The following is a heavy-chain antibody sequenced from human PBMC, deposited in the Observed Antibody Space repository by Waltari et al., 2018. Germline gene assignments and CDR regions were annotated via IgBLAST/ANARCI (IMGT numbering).Heavy chain of an antibody. V-gene: IGHV3-74*01. CDR1: GFTFSSYW. J-gene: IGHJ5*02. D-gene: IGHD5-12*01. Sequence: EVQLVESGGGLVQPGGSLRLSCAASGFTFSSYWMHWVRQAPGKGLVWVSRINSDGSSTSYADSVKGRFTISRDNAKNTLYLQMNSLRAEDTAVYYCARDGGYDYVVNWFDPWGQGTLVTVSS. CDR3: ARDGGYDYVVNWFDP. CDR2: INSDGSST.